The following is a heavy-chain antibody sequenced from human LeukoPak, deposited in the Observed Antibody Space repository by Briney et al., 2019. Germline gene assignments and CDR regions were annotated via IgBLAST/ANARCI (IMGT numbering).Heavy chain of an antibody. CDR2: IYSDGST. CDR3: ARGSRFGVVGRDAFDI. J-gene: IGHJ3*02. Sequence: SGGSLRLSCAASGFTVSSNYTSWVRQAPGKGLEWVSIIYSDGSTYYADSVKGRFTISRDNSKNTLYLQMNSLRAEDTAVYYCARGSRFGVVGRDAFDIWGQGTMVTVSS. D-gene: IGHD3-3*01. V-gene: IGHV3-66*01. CDR1: GFTVSSNY.